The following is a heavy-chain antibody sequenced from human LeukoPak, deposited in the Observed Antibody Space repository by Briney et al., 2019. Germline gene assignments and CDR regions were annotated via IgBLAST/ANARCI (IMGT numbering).Heavy chain of an antibody. Sequence: SGGSLRLSCAVSGFTFSSYSMNWVRQAPGKGLEWVSSINSSSSYIYYADSVKGRFTISRDNAKNSLYLQMSSLRAEDTAVYSCPRAGSSSWYYFDYWGQGTLVTVSS. V-gene: IGHV3-21*01. CDR3: PRAGSSSWYYFDY. D-gene: IGHD6-13*01. J-gene: IGHJ4*02. CDR1: GFTFSSYS. CDR2: INSSSSYI.